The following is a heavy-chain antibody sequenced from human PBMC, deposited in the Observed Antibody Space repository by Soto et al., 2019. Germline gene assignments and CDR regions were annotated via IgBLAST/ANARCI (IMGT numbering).Heavy chain of an antibody. CDR3: ARGGREVRAAAGRHYNWFDP. J-gene: IGHJ5*02. CDR2: TYYRSKWYN. V-gene: IGHV6-1*01. CDR1: GDSVSSNSAA. D-gene: IGHD6-13*01. Sequence: QVQLQQSGPGLVKPSQTLSLTCAISGDSVSSNSAAWNWIRQSPSRGLEWLGRTYYRSKWYNDYAVSVKSRITITPDTSKNQFSLQLNSVTPEDTAVYYCARGGREVRAAAGRHYNWFDPWGQGTLVTVSS.